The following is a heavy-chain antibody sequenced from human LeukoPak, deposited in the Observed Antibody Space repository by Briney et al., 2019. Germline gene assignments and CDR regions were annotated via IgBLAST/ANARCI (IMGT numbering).Heavy chain of an antibody. CDR2: ISSSSSYI. Sequence: GGSLRLSCAASGFTFSSYSMNWVRQAPGKGLEWVSSISSSSSYIYYADSVKGRFTISRDNAKNSLYLQMNSLRAEDTAVYYCAKGSNNYPDNFDYWGQGTLVTVSS. V-gene: IGHV3-21*04. D-gene: IGHD1-1*01. CDR1: GFTFSSYS. J-gene: IGHJ4*02. CDR3: AKGSNNYPDNFDY.